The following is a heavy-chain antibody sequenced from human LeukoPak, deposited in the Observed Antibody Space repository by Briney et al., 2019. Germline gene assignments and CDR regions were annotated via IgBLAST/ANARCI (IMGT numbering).Heavy chain of an antibody. CDR3: ARSSTGWSVDF. J-gene: IGHJ4*02. CDR1: GYTSIHYG. D-gene: IGHD6-19*01. Sequence: ASVKVSCKASGYTSIHYGVSWVRQAPGQGLEWMGWINSNGGGTLYAQSLQGRVTLTTDTSTSTLYMELRTLRSDDTAVYYCARSSTGWSVDFWGQGTLVTVSS. V-gene: IGHV1-18*01. CDR2: INSNGGGT.